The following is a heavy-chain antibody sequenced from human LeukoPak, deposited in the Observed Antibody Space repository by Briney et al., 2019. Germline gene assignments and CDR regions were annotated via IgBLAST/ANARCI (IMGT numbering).Heavy chain of an antibody. CDR1: GFTFRSYS. CDR3: ARGSRRLEY. Sequence: GGSLRLSCVGSGFTFRSYSMNWVRLAPGKALEWSSYIGSNICDSVSVMLYAVSVTGRFTISRDNARNSVYLQMDSLRADDTAVYFCARGSRRLEYWGQGTLVTVSS. V-gene: IGHV3-21*05. CDR2: IGSNICDSVSVM. J-gene: IGHJ4*02.